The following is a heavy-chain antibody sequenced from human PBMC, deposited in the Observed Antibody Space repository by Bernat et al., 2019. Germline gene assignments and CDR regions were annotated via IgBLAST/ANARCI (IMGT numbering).Heavy chain of an antibody. D-gene: IGHD6-25*01. V-gene: IGHV4-39*01. CDR1: GGSISSSSYY. Sequence: QLQLQESGPGLVKPSETLSLTCTVSGGSISSSSYYWGWIRQPPGKGLEWIGSIYYSGSTYYNPSLKSRVTISVDTYKNHLSLKLNSVTAAETGVYYCARLSSLSAAYMDVWGKETTVTVSS. CDR3: ARLSSLSAAYMDV. CDR2: IYYSGST. J-gene: IGHJ6*03.